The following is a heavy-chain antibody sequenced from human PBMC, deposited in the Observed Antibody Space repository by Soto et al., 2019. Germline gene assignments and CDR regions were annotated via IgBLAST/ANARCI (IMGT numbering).Heavy chain of an antibody. CDR2: ISYDGSNK. J-gene: IGHJ3*02. CDR1: GFTFSSYA. CDR3: ARDVFYYDSSGSHGAFDI. Sequence: QVQLVESGGGVVQPGRSLRLSCAASGFTFSSYAMHWVRQAPGKGLEWVAVISYDGSNKYYADSVKGRFTISRDNSKNTLYLQMNSLRAEDTAVYYCARDVFYYDSSGSHGAFDIWGQGTMLTVSS. D-gene: IGHD3-22*01. V-gene: IGHV3-30-3*01.